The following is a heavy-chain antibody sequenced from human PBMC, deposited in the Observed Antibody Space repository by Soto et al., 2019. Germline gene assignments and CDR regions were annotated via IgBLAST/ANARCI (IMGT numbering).Heavy chain of an antibody. CDR2: IYYSGST. CDR1: GGSISSGGYY. V-gene: IGHV4-31*03. D-gene: IGHD4-17*01. J-gene: IGHJ4*02. CDR3: ARYYYGDYQDFDY. Sequence: QVQLQESGPGLVKPSQTLSLTCTVSGGSISSGGYYWSWIRQHPGKGLEWIGYIYYSGSTYYNPPLKSRVTISVDTSKNQFSLKLSSVTAADTAVYYCARYYYGDYQDFDYWGQGTLVTVSS.